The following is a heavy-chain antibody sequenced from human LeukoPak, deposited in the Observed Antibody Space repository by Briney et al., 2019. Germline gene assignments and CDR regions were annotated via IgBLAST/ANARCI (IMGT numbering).Heavy chain of an antibody. Sequence: PGGSLRLSCAASGFTFNSYAMSWVRQAPGKGLEWVAVISYDGSNKYYADSVKGRFTISRDNSKNTLYLQMNSLRAEDTAVYYCARARYYYDSSGYYFDYWGQGTLVTVSS. J-gene: IGHJ4*02. CDR3: ARARYYYDSSGYYFDY. CDR1: GFTFNSYA. D-gene: IGHD3-22*01. CDR2: ISYDGSNK. V-gene: IGHV3-30-3*01.